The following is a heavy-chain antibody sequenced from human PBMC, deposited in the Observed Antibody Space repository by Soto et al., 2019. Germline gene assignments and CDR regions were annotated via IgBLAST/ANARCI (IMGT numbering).Heavy chain of an antibody. CDR1: GFSLSTSGVG. V-gene: IGHV2-5*01. CDR2: IYWNDDK. J-gene: IGHJ4*02. Sequence: QITLKESSPTLVKPTQTLTLTCTFSGFSLSTSGVGVGWIRQPPGKALEWLALIYWNDDKRYSPSLKSRLTITKDTSKNQVVLTMTNMDPVDTATYRCVHGEVAHGYNYFDYWGQGTLVTVSS. D-gene: IGHD5-12*01. CDR3: VHGEVAHGYNYFDY.